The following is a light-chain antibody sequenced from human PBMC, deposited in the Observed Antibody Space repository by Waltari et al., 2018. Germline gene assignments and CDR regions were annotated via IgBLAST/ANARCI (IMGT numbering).Light chain of an antibody. V-gene: IGLV2-23*02. CDR3: CSYAGRGTYV. Sequence: QSALTQPASVSGTPGQSITISCSGTTSDVGSYYLFSWYQPHPGETPKLLICEVFKRPPDTSSRFSGAKAGSTASLTSSGLQPEDEADYYCCSYAGRGTYVFGSGTKVTVL. J-gene: IGLJ1*01. CDR2: EVF. CDR1: TSDVGSYYL.